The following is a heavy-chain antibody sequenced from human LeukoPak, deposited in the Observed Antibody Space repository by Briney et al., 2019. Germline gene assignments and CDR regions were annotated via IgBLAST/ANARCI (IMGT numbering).Heavy chain of an antibody. CDR3: ARGWSYFDY. Sequence: SETLSLTCAVYGGSFSGYYWSWIRQPPGKGLEWIGEINHSGSTNYNPSLKSRVTISVDTSKNQFSLKLSSVTAADTAVYYCARGWSYFDYWGQGTLVTVSS. D-gene: IGHD3-3*01. V-gene: IGHV4-34*01. CDR2: INHSGST. CDR1: GGSFSGYY. J-gene: IGHJ4*02.